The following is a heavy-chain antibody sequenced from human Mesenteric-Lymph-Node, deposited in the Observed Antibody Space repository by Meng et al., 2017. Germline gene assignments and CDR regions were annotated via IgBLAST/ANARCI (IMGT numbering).Heavy chain of an antibody. CDR3: ARVLHDFWSGSYYFDY. Sequence: GGSLRLSCAASGFTVSSNYMNWVRQAPGKGLEWVSVIYSGGSTYYADSVKGRFTISRDNAKNTLYLQVNSLRTEDTAVYYCARVLHDFWSGSYYFDYWGQGTLVTVSS. CDR1: GFTVSSNY. D-gene: IGHD3-3*01. V-gene: IGHV3-53*05. J-gene: IGHJ4*02. CDR2: IYSGGST.